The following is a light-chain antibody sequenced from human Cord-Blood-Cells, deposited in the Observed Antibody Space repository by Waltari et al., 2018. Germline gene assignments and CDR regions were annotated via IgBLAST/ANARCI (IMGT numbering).Light chain of an antibody. V-gene: IGLV1-40*01. J-gene: IGLJ2*01. CDR3: QSYDSSLSGHVV. Sequence: QSVLTQPPSVSGAPGQRVTISCTGSSSNIGAGYDVHWYQQLPGTAPKLLIYGNTNRPSGVPDRFSGSKVGTAASLAITGLQAEDEADYYCQSYDSSLSGHVVFGGGTKLTGL. CDR2: GNT. CDR1: SSNIGAGYD.